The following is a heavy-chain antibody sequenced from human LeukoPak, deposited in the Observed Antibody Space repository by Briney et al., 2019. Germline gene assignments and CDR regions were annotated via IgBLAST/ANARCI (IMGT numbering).Heavy chain of an antibody. CDR3: ARGTAAVY. CDR1: GGSITGYS. Sequence: SETLSLTCTVSGGSITGYSWSWFRQSPVKGLAWIGYISYRGATNSNPSLQSRVTVSLDISKNQFTLKLNSVTAADTAVYYCARGTAAVYWGQGTLGTVSS. D-gene: IGHD6-25*01. J-gene: IGHJ4*02. CDR2: ISYRGAT. V-gene: IGHV4-59*01.